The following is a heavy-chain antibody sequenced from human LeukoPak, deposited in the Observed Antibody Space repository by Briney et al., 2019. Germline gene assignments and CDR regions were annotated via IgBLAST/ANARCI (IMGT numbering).Heavy chain of an antibody. J-gene: IGHJ4*02. Sequence: GGSLRLSCSASGFTFSRYVMHWVRQAPGKGLEYVSAISSNGGSTYYADSVKGRFTISRDNSKNTLYLQMNSLRVEDTSVYYCALMAARRDGDYWGQGTLVTVSS. D-gene: IGHD6-6*01. CDR1: GFTFSRYV. CDR2: ISSNGGST. V-gene: IGHV3-64*04. CDR3: ALMAARRDGDY.